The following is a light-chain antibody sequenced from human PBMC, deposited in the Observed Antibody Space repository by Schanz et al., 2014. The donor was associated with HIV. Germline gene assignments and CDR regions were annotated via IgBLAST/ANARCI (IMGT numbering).Light chain of an antibody. CDR1: SNDVRGNNY. V-gene: IGLV2-14*03. CDR2: DVS. CDR3: SSYTTNGTWL. J-gene: IGLJ3*02. Sequence: QSVLTQPASVSGSPGQSISISCTGTSNDVRGNNYLSWYQQNPGKTPQLILYDVSSRPSGVSNRFSGSKSGSTASLAIFGLQAEDEADYYCSSYTTNGTWLFGGGTKLTVL.